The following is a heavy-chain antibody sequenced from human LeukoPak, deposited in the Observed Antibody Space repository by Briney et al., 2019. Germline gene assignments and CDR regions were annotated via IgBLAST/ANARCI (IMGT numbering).Heavy chain of an antibody. CDR3: ARDVDYGGNSN. D-gene: IGHD4-23*01. CDR2: INHSGST. V-gene: IGHV4-34*01. CDR1: GGSFSGYY. Sequence: PSETLSLTCAVYGGSFSGYYWSWIRQPPGKGLEWIGEINHSGSTNYNPSLKSRVTISVDTSKNQFSLKLSSVTAADTAVYYCARDVDYGGNSNWGQGTLVTVSS. J-gene: IGHJ4*02.